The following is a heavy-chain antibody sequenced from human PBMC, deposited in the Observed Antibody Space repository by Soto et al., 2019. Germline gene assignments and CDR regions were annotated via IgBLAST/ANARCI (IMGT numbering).Heavy chain of an antibody. D-gene: IGHD2-15*01. Sequence: QVQLVQSGAEVKKPGASVKVSCKASGYIFTAYSMHWVRRAPGQGLEWMGVVNPSGGSTNYAQKFQGRITMPRDTSTSTVYMDLSSLTSEDTAVYYCAREENCSDGICYSEYFQRWGQGTLVTVSS. CDR1: GYIFTAYS. CDR3: AREENCSDGICYSEYFQR. CDR2: VNPSGGST. J-gene: IGHJ1*01. V-gene: IGHV1-46*01.